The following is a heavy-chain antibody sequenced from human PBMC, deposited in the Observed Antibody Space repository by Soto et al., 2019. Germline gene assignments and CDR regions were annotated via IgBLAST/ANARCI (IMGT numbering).Heavy chain of an antibody. CDR3: AKGSPGSGYDLDY. J-gene: IGHJ4*02. Sequence: PGGSLRLSCAASGFTFSNYAMNWVRQAPEKGLEWVSSISGSHGSTYYADSVNGRFTISRDNSKNMLYLQVNTLRVEDTAVYYCAKGSPGSGYDLDYWGQRTLVTVSS. D-gene: IGHD5-12*01. CDR1: GFTFSNYA. CDR2: ISGSHGST. V-gene: IGHV3-23*01.